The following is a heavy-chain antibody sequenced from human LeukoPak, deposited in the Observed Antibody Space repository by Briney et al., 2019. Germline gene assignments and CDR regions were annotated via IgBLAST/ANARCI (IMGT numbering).Heavy chain of an antibody. CDR1: GFTVSSNY. CDR3: ARAGDGVSFHMDV. D-gene: IGHD3-16*01. CDR2: IYSGGTT. J-gene: IGHJ6*03. Sequence: GGSLRLSCAVSGFTVSSNYMSWVRQAPGKGLEWVSAIYSGGTTYYAGSVKGRFTVSRDSSKNTLYLQMNSLRDEDTAVYYCARAGDGVSFHMDVWGKGTTVNIPS. V-gene: IGHV3-53*01.